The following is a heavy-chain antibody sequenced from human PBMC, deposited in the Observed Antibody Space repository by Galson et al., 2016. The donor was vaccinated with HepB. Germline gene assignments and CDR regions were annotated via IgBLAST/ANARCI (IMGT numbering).Heavy chain of an antibody. CDR1: GYTFTDYG. V-gene: IGHV1-18*04. D-gene: IGHD5-18*01. Sequence: SVKVSCKASGYTFTDYGISWVRQAPGQGLEWMGWISPYNGNTKYAQKLPARFTMTTDTSTSAAYLELRSLRSDDTAVYYCARAQRYSYFNSWGQGTLVTVSS. CDR3: ARAQRYSYFNS. CDR2: ISPYNGNT. J-gene: IGHJ5*01.